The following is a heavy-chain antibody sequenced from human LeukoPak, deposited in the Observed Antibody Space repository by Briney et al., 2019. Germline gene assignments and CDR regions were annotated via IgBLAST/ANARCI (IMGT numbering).Heavy chain of an antibody. CDR2: IKQDGSEK. V-gene: IGHV3-7*03. D-gene: IGHD5-18*01. J-gene: IGHJ4*02. CDR3: TRNRGYRPYFDY. CDR1: GFTFSSYW. Sequence: GGSLRLSCAASGFTFSSYWMSWVRQAPGKGLEWVANIKQDGSEKYYVDSVKGRFTISRDNAKNSLYLQMNSLKTEDTAVYYCTRNRGYRPYFDYWGQGTLVTVSS.